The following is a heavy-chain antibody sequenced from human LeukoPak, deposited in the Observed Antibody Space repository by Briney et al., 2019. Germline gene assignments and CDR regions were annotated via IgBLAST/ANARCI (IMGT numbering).Heavy chain of an antibody. CDR3: ARGRQRSGYSYGFDY. J-gene: IGHJ4*02. CDR2: ISYDGSNK. CDR1: GFTFSSYA. Sequence: GGSLRLSCAAPGFTFSSYAMHWVRQAPGKGLEWVAFISYDGSNKYYADSVKGRFTISRDNSKNTLYLQMNSLRAEDTAVYYCARGRQRSGYSYGFDYWGQGTLVTVSS. D-gene: IGHD5-18*01. V-gene: IGHV3-30-3*01.